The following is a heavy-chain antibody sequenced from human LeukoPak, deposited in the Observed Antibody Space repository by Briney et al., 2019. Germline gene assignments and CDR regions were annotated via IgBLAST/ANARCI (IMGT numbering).Heavy chain of an antibody. D-gene: IGHD3-9*01. CDR1: GYTLTELS. Sequence: GASMKVSCKVSGYTLTELSMHWVRQAPGKGLEWMGGFDPEDGETIYAQKFQGRVTMTEDTSTDTAYMELSSLRSEDTAVYYCATYDILTGYLYYFDYWGQGTLVTVSS. J-gene: IGHJ4*02. V-gene: IGHV1-24*01. CDR3: ATYDILTGYLYYFDY. CDR2: FDPEDGET.